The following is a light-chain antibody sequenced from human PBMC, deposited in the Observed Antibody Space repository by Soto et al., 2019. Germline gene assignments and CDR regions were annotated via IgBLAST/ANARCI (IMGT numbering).Light chain of an antibody. V-gene: IGLV7-43*01. J-gene: IGLJ1*01. CDR2: TIS. CDR1: TGAVTSDSY. CDR3: LLYHDGAHV. Sequence: QAVVTQEPSLTVSPGGTVTLTCASSTGAVTSDSYPSWFQQKPGQAPRALIYTISNKHSWTPAGFSGSRLGGNTALTLSDGQPEDQAPYFCLLYHDGAHVFGPGTTLT.